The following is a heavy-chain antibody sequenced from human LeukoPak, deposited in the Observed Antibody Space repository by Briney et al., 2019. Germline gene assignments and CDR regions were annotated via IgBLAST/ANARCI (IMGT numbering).Heavy chain of an antibody. V-gene: IGHV4-30-2*01. D-gene: IGHD6-6*01. J-gene: IGHJ5*02. Sequence: SETLSLTCTVSGGSISSGGYYWSWIRQPPGKGLEWIGYIYHSGSTYYNPSLKSRVTISVDRSKNQFSLKLSSVTAADTAVYYCARSTGVSSSPPFDPWGQGTLVTVSS. CDR3: ARSTGVSSSPPFDP. CDR1: GGSISSGGYY. CDR2: IYHSGST.